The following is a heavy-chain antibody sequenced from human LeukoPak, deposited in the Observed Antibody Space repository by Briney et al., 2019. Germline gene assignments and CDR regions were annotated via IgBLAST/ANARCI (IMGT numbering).Heavy chain of an antibody. J-gene: IGHJ4*02. CDR2: IYPGDSDT. CDR3: ARLYLWFGELSQFDY. CDR1: GYSFTSYW. Sequence: GESLKISCKGSGYSFTSYWIGWVRQMPGKGLEWMGIIYPGDSDTRYSPSFQGQVTISADKSVSTAYLQWSSLKASDTAMYYSARLYLWFGELSQFDYWGQGTLVTVSS. V-gene: IGHV5-51*01. D-gene: IGHD3-10*01.